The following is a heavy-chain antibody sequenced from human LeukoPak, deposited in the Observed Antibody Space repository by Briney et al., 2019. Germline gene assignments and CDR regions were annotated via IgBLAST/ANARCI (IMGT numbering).Heavy chain of an antibody. D-gene: IGHD3-16*01. CDR3: TKDRNFATGVAWGYRYFYGLDV. V-gene: IGHV3-23*01. CDR1: GFIFDNFA. Sequence: GGSLRLACAASGFIFDNFAMSWVRQAPGKGLEWVSTITGSGGNTYYADSVEDRFTISRDNSKNRLYMQMNRLRAEETAVYYCTKDRNFATGVAWGYRYFYGLDVWGQGTTVTVS. J-gene: IGHJ6*02. CDR2: ITGSGGNT.